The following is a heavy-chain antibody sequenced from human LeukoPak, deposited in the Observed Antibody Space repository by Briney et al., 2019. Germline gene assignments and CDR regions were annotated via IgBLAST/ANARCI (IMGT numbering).Heavy chain of an antibody. CDR3: AKGGGLLWLGELPNWFDS. D-gene: IGHD3-10*01. CDR2: ISGDGGSR. Sequence: GGSLRLSYAASVSPLSSYAMSWVRQAPGKGLEYGSTISGDGGSRYYAYSMKGRSTISRDNYRTKMYLQMKSMRVEDTDVYYYAKGGGLLWLGELPNWFDSWGQGTLVTVSS. CDR1: VSPLSSYA. J-gene: IGHJ5*01. V-gene: IGHV3-23*01.